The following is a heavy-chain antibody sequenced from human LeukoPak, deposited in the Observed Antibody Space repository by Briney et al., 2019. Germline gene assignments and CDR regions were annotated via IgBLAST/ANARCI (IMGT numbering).Heavy chain of an antibody. V-gene: IGHV3-48*04. CDR2: ISSSGNTI. CDR3: ARDNAFDI. J-gene: IGHJ3*02. CDR1: GFTFSTYS. Sequence: GGSLRLSCAAFGFTFSTYSMNWVRQAPGKGLEWVSYISSSGNTIYYADSVKGRFTISRDSAKNSLFLQMNSLRAEDTAVYYCARDNAFDIWGQGTMVTVSS.